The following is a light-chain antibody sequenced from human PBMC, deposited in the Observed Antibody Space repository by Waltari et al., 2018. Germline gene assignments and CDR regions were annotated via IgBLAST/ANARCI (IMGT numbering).Light chain of an antibody. Sequence: DTQLSQFPSTLAASVGDRVTITCRAREAINKWLAWYQQKPGKAPKVLIYDASTLQSGVPSRFSGSGSGTDFSLTISSLQPEDFATYYCQQSYTTAFTFGQGTKLEIK. CDR3: QQSYTTAFT. J-gene: IGKJ2*01. V-gene: IGKV1-39*01. CDR1: EAINKW. CDR2: DAS.